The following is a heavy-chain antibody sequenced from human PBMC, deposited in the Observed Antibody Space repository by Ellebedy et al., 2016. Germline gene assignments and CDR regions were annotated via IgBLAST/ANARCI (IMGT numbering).Heavy chain of an antibody. CDR3: AAALNAWFGELDGNWFDP. CDR2: MNPNSGNT. J-gene: IGHJ5*02. V-gene: IGHV1-8*01. D-gene: IGHD3-10*01. Sequence: ASVKVSCXASGYTFTSYDINWVRQATGQGLEWMGWMNPNSGNTGYAQKFQGRVTMTRNTSISTAYMELSSLRSEDTAVYYCAAALNAWFGELDGNWFDPWGQGTLVTVSS. CDR1: GYTFTSYD.